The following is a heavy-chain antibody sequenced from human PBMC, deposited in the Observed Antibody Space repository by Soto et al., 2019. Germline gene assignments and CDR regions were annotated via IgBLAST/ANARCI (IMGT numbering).Heavy chain of an antibody. V-gene: IGHV4-30-4*01. D-gene: IGHD2-21*02. CDR1: GGSISDGAYY. Sequence: QVQLQESGPGLVKPSQTLSLTCTVSGGSISDGAYYWSWIRQPPGKGLEWIGHIYDRGNTYNNPSLKILLTISVDTTENPFSRNLSSVTAADTAVYYCASGLSGDKVDQWGQGTLVTVSS. CDR2: IYDRGNT. J-gene: IGHJ4*02. CDR3: ASGLSGDKVDQ.